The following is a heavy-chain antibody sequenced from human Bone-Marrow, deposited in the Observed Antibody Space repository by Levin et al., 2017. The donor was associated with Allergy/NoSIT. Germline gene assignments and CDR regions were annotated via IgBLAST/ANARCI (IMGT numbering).Heavy chain of an antibody. J-gene: IGHJ4*02. Sequence: GESLNISCAASGFNFNNYDMSWVRQAPLKGLEWVSSIRANGVETFYADSVRGRFTISRDNSQNTLYLQMNSLGAEDTAIYYCARGLRAIDYWGQGTLVTVSS. CDR1: GFNFNNYD. V-gene: IGHV3-23*01. D-gene: IGHD4-17*01. CDR3: ARGLRAIDY. CDR2: IRANGVET.